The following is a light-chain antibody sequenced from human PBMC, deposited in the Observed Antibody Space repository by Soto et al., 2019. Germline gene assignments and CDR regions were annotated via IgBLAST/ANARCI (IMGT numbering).Light chain of an antibody. V-gene: IGLV1-47*01. CDR2: RNN. CDR3: AAWDDSLSGFYV. J-gene: IGLJ1*01. CDR1: SSNIGSNY. Sequence: QTVVTQPPSASGTPGQRVTISCSGSSSNIGSNYVYWYQQLPGTAPKLLIYRNNQRPSGVPDRFSGSKSGTSASLAISGLRSEDEADCYCAAWDDSLSGFYVFGTGTKLTVL.